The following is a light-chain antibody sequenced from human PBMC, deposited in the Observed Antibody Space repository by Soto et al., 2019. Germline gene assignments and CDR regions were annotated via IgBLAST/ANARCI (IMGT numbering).Light chain of an antibody. CDR3: QQYYSYQYT. V-gene: IGKV1-8*01. J-gene: IGKJ2*01. CDR1: QGISSY. Sequence: AIRMTQSPSSFSASTGDRVTITCRASQGISSYLAWYQQKPGKAPKLLIYAASTLQSGVPSRFSGSGSGTDFTLTISCLQSEAFATYYCQQYYSYQYTFGQGTKLEIK. CDR2: AAS.